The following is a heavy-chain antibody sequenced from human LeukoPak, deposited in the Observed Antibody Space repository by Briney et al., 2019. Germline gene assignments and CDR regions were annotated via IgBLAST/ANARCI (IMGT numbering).Heavy chain of an antibody. D-gene: IGHD3-16*01. J-gene: IGHJ4*02. CDR2: ISFDGSNE. CDR3: ARGGSYPDY. Sequence: GRSLRLSCAASGFPFRNYAMLWVRQAPGKGLEWVADISFDGSNEYYADSVKGRFTISRDYSKNTLYLQMNSLRAEDTAVYYCARGGSYPDYWGQGTLVTVSS. V-gene: IGHV3-30*17. CDR1: GFPFRNYA.